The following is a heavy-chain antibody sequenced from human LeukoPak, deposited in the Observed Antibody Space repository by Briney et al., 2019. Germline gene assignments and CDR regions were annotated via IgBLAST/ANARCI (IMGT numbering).Heavy chain of an antibody. V-gene: IGHV1-2*02. CDR1: GYTFTGYY. CDR2: INLNSGGT. J-gene: IGHJ5*02. D-gene: IGHD6-19*01. Sequence: ASVRVSCKASGYTFTGYYMHWVRQAPGQGLEWMGWINLNSGGTNYAQKFQGRVTMTRDTSISTAYMELSRLRSDDTAVYYCARDDPLDKISSGWGPWGQGTLVTVSS. CDR3: ARDDPLDKISSGWGP.